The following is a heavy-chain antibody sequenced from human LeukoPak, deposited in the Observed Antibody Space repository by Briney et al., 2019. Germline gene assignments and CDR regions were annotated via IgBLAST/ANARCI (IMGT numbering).Heavy chain of an antibody. CDR2: INHSGST. CDR3: ARGRSVKI. Sequence: SETLSLTCSVYGGSFSGYYWSWIRQPPGKGLEWIGEINHSGSTNYNPSLKSRVTISVGTSKNQFSLKLSSVTAAGTAVYYCARGRSVKIWGQGTLVTVSS. V-gene: IGHV4-34*01. D-gene: IGHD3-22*01. CDR1: GGSFSGYY. J-gene: IGHJ4*02.